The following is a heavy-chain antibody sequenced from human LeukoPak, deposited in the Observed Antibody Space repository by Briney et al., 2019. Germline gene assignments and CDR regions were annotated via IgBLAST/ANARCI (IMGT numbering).Heavy chain of an antibody. CDR3: ARDNSSNWFDP. CDR1: GYTFTSYD. J-gene: IGHJ5*02. V-gene: IGHV1-8*03. CDR2: MNPNSGNT. D-gene: IGHD6-6*01. Sequence: ASVKVSCKASGYTFTSYDINWVRQATGQGLEWMGWMNPNSGNTGYAQKFQGRVTITRNTSISTAYMELSRLRSDDTAVYYCARDNSSNWFDPWGQGTLVTVSS.